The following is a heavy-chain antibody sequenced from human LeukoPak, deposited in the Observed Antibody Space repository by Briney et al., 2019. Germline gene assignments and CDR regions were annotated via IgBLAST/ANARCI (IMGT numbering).Heavy chain of an antibody. Sequence: SETLSLTCTVSGGSISSYYWSWIRQPPGKGVEGIGYIYYGGSTKYNPSLKSRVTISEDTSKNQFFLKLSSVTAADTAVYYCARVGSGGTSYYFDYWGQGALVTVSS. CDR1: GGSISSYY. J-gene: IGHJ4*02. V-gene: IGHV4-59*01. CDR3: ARVGSGGTSYYFDY. CDR2: IYYGGST. D-gene: IGHD3-10*01.